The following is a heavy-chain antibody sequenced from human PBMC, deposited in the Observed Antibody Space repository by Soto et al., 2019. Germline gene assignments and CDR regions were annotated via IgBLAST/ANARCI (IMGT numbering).Heavy chain of an antibody. J-gene: IGHJ3*02. CDR2: IDWDDDK. V-gene: IGHV2-70*11. D-gene: IGHD1-7*01. CDR1: GFSLSTSGMC. Sequence: GSGPTLVNPTQTLTLTCTFSGFSLSTSGMCVSWIRQPPGKALEWLARIDWDDDKYYSTSLKTRLTISKDTSKNQVVLTMTNMDPVDTATYYCARIRTGTTGNDAFDIWGQGTMVTVSS. CDR3: ARIRTGTTGNDAFDI.